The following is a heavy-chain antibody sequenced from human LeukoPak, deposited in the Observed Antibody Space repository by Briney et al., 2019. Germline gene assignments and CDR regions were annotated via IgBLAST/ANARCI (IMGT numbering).Heavy chain of an antibody. D-gene: IGHD6-19*01. J-gene: IGHJ4*02. CDR2: ISRGSDHI. Sequence: GGSLRLSCAASGFTFSSYAMNWVRQAPGKGLEWVSSISRGSDHIFYADSMKGRFTISRDNAKNTLYLQMNSLRAEDTAVYYCASSGIAVAGTRYFDYWGQGTLVTVSS. CDR3: ASSGIAVAGTRYFDY. CDR1: GFTFSSYA. V-gene: IGHV3-21*01.